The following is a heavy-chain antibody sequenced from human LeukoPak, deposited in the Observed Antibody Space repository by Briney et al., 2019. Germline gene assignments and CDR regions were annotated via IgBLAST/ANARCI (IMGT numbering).Heavy chain of an antibody. CDR1: GGSISSYY. CDR2: IYYSGST. D-gene: IGHD3-22*01. CDR3: ARVVIIPRGYYYDSSGYFDY. V-gene: IGHV4-59*01. J-gene: IGHJ4*02. Sequence: SETLSLTCTVSGGSISSYYWSWIRQPPGKGLEWIGYIYYSGSTNYNPSLKSRVTISVDTSKNQFSLKLSSVTAADTAVYYCARVVIIPRGYYYDSSGYFDYWGQGTLVTVSS.